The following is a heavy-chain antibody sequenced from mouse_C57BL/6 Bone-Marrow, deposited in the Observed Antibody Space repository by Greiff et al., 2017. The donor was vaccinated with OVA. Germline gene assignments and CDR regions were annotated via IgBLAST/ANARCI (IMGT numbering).Heavy chain of an antibody. J-gene: IGHJ4*01. CDR3: ARADYAYYYAMDY. D-gene: IGHD2-4*01. V-gene: IGHV1-82*01. Sequence: VQLKESGPELVKPGASVKISCKASGYAFSSSWMNWVKQRPGKGLEWIGRIYPGDGDTNYNGKFKGKATLTADKSSSTAYMQLSSLTSEDSAVYFCARADYAYYYAMDYWGQGTSVTVSS. CDR2: IYPGDGDT. CDR1: GYAFSSSW.